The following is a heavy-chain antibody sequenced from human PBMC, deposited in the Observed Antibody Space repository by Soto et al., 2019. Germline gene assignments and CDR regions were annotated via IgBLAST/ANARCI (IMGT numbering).Heavy chain of an antibody. CDR2: ISSSGSHT. Sequence: LRLSCVVSGLSISRSTMNWVRQAPGKGPEWVSSISSSGSHTYYADSVKGRFTISRDNARNSLYLEMNSLRAEDTAVYYCARDRDYYDSSGYYFDYWGQGALVTVSS. CDR3: ARDRDYYDSSGYYFDY. D-gene: IGHD3-22*01. V-gene: IGHV3-21*01. J-gene: IGHJ4*02. CDR1: GLSISRST.